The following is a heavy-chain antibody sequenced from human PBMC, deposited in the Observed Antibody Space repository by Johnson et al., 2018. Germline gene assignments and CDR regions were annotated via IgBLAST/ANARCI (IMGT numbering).Heavy chain of an antibody. V-gene: IGHV3-21*01. CDR1: GFTFRSYS. CDR3: ARALYMDV. J-gene: IGHJ6*03. CDR2: ISSSSSYI. Sequence: QLVESGGGLVKPGGSLRLSCAASGFTFRSYSMNWVRQAPGKGLEWVSSISSSSSYIYYEDAVKGRFTISRDNAKNSLYLQMNSLRAEDTAVYYCARALYMDVWGKGTTVTVSS.